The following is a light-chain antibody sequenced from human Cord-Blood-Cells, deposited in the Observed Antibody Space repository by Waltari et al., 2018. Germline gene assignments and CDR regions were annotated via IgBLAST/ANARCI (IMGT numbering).Light chain of an antibody. J-gene: IGKJ2*01. V-gene: IGKV4-1*01. CDR3: QQYYSTPYT. CDR1: QSVLYSSNNKNY. CDR2: WAS. Sequence: DIVMTQSPDSLAVFLGERARINFKYTQSVLYSSNNKNYLAWYQQKPGQPPNLLIYWASTRESGVPDRFSGSGSGTDFTLTISSLQAEDVVVYYCQQYYSTPYTFGQGTKLEIK.